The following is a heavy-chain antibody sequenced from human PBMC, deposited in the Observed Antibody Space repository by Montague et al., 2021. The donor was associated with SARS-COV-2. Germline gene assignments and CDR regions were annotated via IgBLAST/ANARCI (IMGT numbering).Heavy chain of an antibody. J-gene: IGHJ6*03. CDR1: GVSINNNNYY. V-gene: IGHV4-39*07. CDR2: INHSGST. CDR3: ARGLVLGEEDAVMVYFFYYMDV. Sequence: SETLSLTCDVSGVSINNNNYYWGWIRQPPGKGLEWIGEINHSGSTNYNPSLKSRLTISVDTSKNQFSLKLSSVTAADTAVYYCARGLVLGEEDAVMVYFFYYMDVWGKGTTVTVSS. D-gene: IGHD3-16*01.